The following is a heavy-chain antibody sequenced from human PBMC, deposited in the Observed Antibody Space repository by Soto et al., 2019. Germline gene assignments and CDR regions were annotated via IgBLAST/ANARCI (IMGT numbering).Heavy chain of an antibody. CDR3: ARDFRVATDYYYGMDV. CDR1: GSTFSSYG. Sequence: GGSLRLSCAASGSTFSSYGMHWVRQAPGKGLEWVAVIWYDGSNKYYADSVKGRFTISRDNSKNTLYLQMNSLRAEDTAVYYCARDFRVATDYYYGMDVWGQGTTVTVSS. J-gene: IGHJ6*02. CDR2: IWYDGSNK. D-gene: IGHD2-15*01. V-gene: IGHV3-33*01.